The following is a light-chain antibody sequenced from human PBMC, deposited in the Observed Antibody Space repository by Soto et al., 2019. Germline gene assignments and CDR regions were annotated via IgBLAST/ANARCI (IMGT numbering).Light chain of an antibody. J-gene: IGLJ1*01. CDR2: GIC. Sequence: QSVLTQPPSVSGAPVPRGTISCTGSASNIGAGYDVHWYQQLPRTAPKLLIYGICNRPSGVTDRFSGSKSGTSASLAITGLQAEDEADYYCQSYDSSLSGPYVFGTGTKLTVL. CDR3: QSYDSSLSGPYV. CDR1: ASNIGAGYD. V-gene: IGLV1-40*01.